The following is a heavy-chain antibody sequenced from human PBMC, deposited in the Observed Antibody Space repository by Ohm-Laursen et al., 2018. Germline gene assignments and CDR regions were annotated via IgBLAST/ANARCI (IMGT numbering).Heavy chain of an antibody. CDR2: LYHSGSS. CDR1: GYPISSGYY. Sequence: SDTLSLTCAVSGYPISSGYYWGWIRQPPGRGPEWIGSLYHSGSSSYKPSLKSRVTISVDTSKNQFSLKLRSVTAADTAVYYCARGSYDSNWYFDVWGRGTLVTVSS. CDR3: ARGSYDSNWYFDV. V-gene: IGHV4-38-2*01. J-gene: IGHJ2*01. D-gene: IGHD5-12*01.